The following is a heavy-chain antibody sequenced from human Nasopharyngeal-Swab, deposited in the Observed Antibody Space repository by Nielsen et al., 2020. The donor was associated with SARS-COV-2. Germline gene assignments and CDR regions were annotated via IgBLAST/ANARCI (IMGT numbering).Heavy chain of an antibody. CDR1: GFRFPSYG. Sequence: GGSLRLSCVAFGFRFPSYGMHWVRQAPGKGLEWVSVISGGSDSTYYTDSVRGRFTISRDNSKNTLNLQMNNLRAEDTAIYYCAKDRDSGDDSEEYYHYYGMDVWGQGAPVTVSS. CDR2: ISGGSDST. CDR3: AKDRDSGDDSEEYYHYYGMDV. V-gene: IGHV3-23*01. D-gene: IGHD5-12*01. J-gene: IGHJ6*02.